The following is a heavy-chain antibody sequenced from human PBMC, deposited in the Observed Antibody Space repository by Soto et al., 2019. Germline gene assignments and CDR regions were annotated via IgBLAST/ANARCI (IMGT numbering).Heavy chain of an antibody. V-gene: IGHV4-59*01. Sequence: PSETLSLTCTVSGGSISSYYWSWIRQPPGKGLEWIGYIYYSGSTNYNPSLKSRVTISVDTSKNQFSLKLSSVTAADTAVYHCARGIYSSWTWFDPWGQGTLVTVSS. J-gene: IGHJ5*02. CDR3: ARGIYSSWTWFDP. CDR1: GGSISSYY. CDR2: IYYSGST. D-gene: IGHD6-6*01.